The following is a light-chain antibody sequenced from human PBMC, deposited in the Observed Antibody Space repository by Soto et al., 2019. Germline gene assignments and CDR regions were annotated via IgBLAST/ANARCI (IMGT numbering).Light chain of an antibody. CDR2: DAS. J-gene: IGKJ4*01. Sequence: DIQMTQSASTLSASVGDRVTMTCRASQRISRWLAWYQQKPGKVPRLLIADASRLQEGVPSRFSGSGSETEFTLTISSLQPDDFATYYCQQYNSYSPLTFGGGTKVDIK. CDR1: QRISRW. V-gene: IGKV1-5*01. CDR3: QQYNSYSPLT.